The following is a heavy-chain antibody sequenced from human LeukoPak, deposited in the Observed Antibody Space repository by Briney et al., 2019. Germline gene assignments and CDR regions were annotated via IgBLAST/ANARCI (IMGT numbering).Heavy chain of an antibody. D-gene: IGHD1-26*01. V-gene: IGHV4-59*01. Sequence: SETLSLTCTVSGGSISSYYWSWIRQPPGKGLEWIGYTNYSGSTNYNPSLKSRVTISVDTSKNQFSLKLSSVTAADTAVYYCARAHLYLRGSYNYAFDIWGQGTMVTVSS. CDR2: TNYSGST. J-gene: IGHJ3*02. CDR1: GGSISSYY. CDR3: ARAHLYLRGSYNYAFDI.